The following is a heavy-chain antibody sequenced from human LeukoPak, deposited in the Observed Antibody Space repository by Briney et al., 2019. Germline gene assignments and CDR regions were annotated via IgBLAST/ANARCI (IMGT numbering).Heavy chain of an antibody. CDR2: SGTAGDT. V-gene: IGHV3-13*01. CDR3: ASGPFGSGSPYYVDH. D-gene: IGHD3-10*01. J-gene: IGHJ4*02. CDR1: GFTFSTYD. Sequence: PGGSRRSSVAASGFTFSTYDMHWVRQVTGKGLEWVSASGTAGDTYYPGSVKGRFTISRENAKNSLYLHINSLRAGDTAVYYCASGPFGSGSPYYVDHWGQGTLVTVSS.